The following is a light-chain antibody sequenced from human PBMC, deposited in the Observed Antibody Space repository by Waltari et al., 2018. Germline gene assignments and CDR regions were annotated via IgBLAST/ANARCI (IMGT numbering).Light chain of an antibody. CDR2: DVS. V-gene: IGLV2-14*01. CDR1: SSYAGGYNY. CDR3: CSFTSRSTWV. J-gene: IGLJ3*02. Sequence: QSALTQPASVSGSPGQSITISCTGTSSYAGGYNYVLWYQQHPGNVPILLIFDVSNRPSGVSNRFSGSKSGNTASLTISGLQAEDESDYYCCSFTSRSTWVFGGGTKLTVL.